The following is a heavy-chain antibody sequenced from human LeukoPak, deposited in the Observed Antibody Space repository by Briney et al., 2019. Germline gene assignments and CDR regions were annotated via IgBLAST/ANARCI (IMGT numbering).Heavy chain of an antibody. CDR1: GYTFTSYG. CDR2: ISAYNGNT. CDR3: ARDMELLDAFDI. D-gene: IGHD1-26*01. V-gene: IGHV1-18*01. Sequence: GASVTVSCKASGYTFTSYGISWVRQAPGQGLKWMGWISAYNGNTNYAQKLQGRVTMTTDTSTSTAYMELSSPRLDATAVYYCARDMELLDAFDIWGQGTMVTVSS. J-gene: IGHJ3*02.